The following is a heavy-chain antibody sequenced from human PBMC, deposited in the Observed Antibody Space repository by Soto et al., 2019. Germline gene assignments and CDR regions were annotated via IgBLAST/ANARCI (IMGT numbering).Heavy chain of an antibody. V-gene: IGHV1-18*01. CDR2: ISAYDDNT. D-gene: IGHD3-22*01. CDR1: GYRFTSYG. J-gene: IGHJ6*02. Sequence: ASVKVSWKASGYRFTSYGISWVRQAPGQGLEWLGWISAYDDNTKYAQTLQGRVSMSTDTSTNTAYMELRSLRSDDTAMYYCARGGYYDSSGSRNYQYYGMNVWGQGTTVTVSS. CDR3: ARGGYYDSSGSRNYQYYGMNV.